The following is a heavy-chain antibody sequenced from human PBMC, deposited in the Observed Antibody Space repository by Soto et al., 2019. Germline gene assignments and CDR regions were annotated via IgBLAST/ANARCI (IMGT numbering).Heavy chain of an antibody. CDR3: ARGPRFGMAITMMWY. V-gene: IGHV1-8*01. Sequence: QVQLVQSGAEVKKPGASVKVSCKASGYTFTSYDINWVRQATGQGLESMGWMNPNSGNTGYAQKFEGRVTMTRNTSISTAYMELSSVRSEDTAVYYCARGPRFGMAITMMWYWGQGTLVTVSS. J-gene: IGHJ4*02. CDR1: GYTFTSYD. CDR2: MNPNSGNT. D-gene: IGHD3-22*01.